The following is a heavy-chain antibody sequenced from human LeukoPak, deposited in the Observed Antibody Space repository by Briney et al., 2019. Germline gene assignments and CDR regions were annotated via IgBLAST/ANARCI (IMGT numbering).Heavy chain of an antibody. Sequence: GGSLRLSCAASEFTFSSYWMHWVRQAPGKGLEWVSAISGSGGSTYYADSVKGRFTISRDNSKNTLYLQMNSLRAEDTAVYYCAKEGAAAGFNWFDPWGQGTQVTVSS. CDR2: ISGSGGST. J-gene: IGHJ5*02. CDR1: EFTFSSYW. D-gene: IGHD6-13*01. CDR3: AKEGAAAGFNWFDP. V-gene: IGHV3-23*01.